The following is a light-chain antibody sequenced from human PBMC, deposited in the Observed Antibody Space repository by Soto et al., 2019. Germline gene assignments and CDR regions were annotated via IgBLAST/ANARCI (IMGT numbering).Light chain of an antibody. J-gene: IGLJ1*01. CDR2: EVS. CDR1: SSDVGNYNY. Sequence: QPASVSGSPGQSITISCTGASSDVGNYNYVSWYQQDPGKAPKLMIYEVSNRPSGVSNRFSGSKSGNTASLTISGLQAEDEADYYCSSYTSSSTYVFGTGTKLTVL. CDR3: SSYTSSSTYV. V-gene: IGLV2-14*01.